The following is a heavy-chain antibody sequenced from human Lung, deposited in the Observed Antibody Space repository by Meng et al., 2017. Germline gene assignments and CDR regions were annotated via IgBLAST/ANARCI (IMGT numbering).Heavy chain of an antibody. Sequence: VPLQEAGPGLVKPSETLSLTCDVSGGSISGYFWTWIRQPAGKGLDWIGRVYSSGSANYNPSLKSRVTMSVDRSKNQFSLQLTSVTAADTAVYYCARGVGSLDFWGQGALVTVSS. D-gene: IGHD5/OR15-5a*01. V-gene: IGHV4-4*07. CDR1: GGSISGYF. J-gene: IGHJ4*02. CDR3: ARGVGSLDF. CDR2: VYSSGSA.